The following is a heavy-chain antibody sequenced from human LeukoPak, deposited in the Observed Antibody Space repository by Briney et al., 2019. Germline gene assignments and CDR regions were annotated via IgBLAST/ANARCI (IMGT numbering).Heavy chain of an antibody. Sequence: GGSLRLSCAASGFTFSSYCMSWVRQAPGKGLEWVANIKQDGSEKYYVDSVKGRVTISSDNAKNSLYVQMNSLRAKDTAVYYCARDEEWDFWSGYYYYYYMDVWGKGTTVTVSS. V-gene: IGHV3-7*01. CDR1: GFTFSSYC. CDR3: ARDEEWDFWSGYYYYYYMDV. J-gene: IGHJ6*03. D-gene: IGHD3-3*01. CDR2: IKQDGSEK.